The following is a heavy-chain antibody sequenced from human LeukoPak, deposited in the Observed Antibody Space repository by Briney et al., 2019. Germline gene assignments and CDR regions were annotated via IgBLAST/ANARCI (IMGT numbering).Heavy chain of an antibody. D-gene: IGHD6-13*01. CDR2: IGGSGDST. V-gene: IGHV3-23*01. CDR3: AKAQSSKYYYFGMDV. CDR1: GLIFSNYA. Sequence: PGGSLRLSCAASGLIFSNYAMSWVRQAPGKGLEWVSAIGGSGDSTYYAASVKGRFTISRDNSKNTLYVQMNSLGAEDTAVYYCAKAQSSKYYYFGMDVWGQGTTVTVSS. J-gene: IGHJ6*02.